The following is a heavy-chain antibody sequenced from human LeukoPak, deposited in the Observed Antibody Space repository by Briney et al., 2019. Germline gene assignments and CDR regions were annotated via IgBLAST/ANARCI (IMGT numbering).Heavy chain of an antibody. CDR2: IYPGDSDT. V-gene: IGHV5-51*01. J-gene: IGHJ6*03. CDR1: GYSFTSYW. CDR3: ARLPRGLLGLGYMDV. Sequence: GESLKISCKGSGYSFTSYWIGWVRQMPGKGLEWMGIIYPGDSDTRYSPSFQGQVTISADKSISTAYLQWSSLKASDTAMYYCARLPRGLLGLGYMDVWGKGTTVTVSS. D-gene: IGHD3-16*01.